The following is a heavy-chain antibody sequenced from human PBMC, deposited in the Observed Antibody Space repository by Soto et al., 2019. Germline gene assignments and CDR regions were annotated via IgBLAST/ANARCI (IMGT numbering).Heavy chain of an antibody. J-gene: IGHJ4*02. CDR3: ARARGYNYGNTYFDY. D-gene: IGHD5-12*01. Sequence: GGSLRLSCTASGFTFSEYSMSWVRQAPGKGLEWVSSITHSGTYVYYADSVKGRFTISRDSASNSLFLQMTSLRAEDTAVYHCARARGYNYGNTYFDYWGQGTRVTVSS. CDR2: ITHSGTYV. V-gene: IGHV3-21*01. CDR1: GFTFSEYS.